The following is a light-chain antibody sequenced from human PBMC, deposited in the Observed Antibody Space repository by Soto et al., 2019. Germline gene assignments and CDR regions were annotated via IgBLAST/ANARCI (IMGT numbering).Light chain of an antibody. Sequence: QSALTQPASVSGSPGQSITISCTGTSSYVGGHNYVSWYQQHPGKAPKLMIYEVSNRPSGVSNRFSGSKSGNTASLTISGLQAEDEADYYCSSYTRSSTLYVFGTWTKLTVL. CDR2: EVS. V-gene: IGLV2-14*01. J-gene: IGLJ1*01. CDR3: SSYTRSSTLYV. CDR1: SSYVGGHNY.